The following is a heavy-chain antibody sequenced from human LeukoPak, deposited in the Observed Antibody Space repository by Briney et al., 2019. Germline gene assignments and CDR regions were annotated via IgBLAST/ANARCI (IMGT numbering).Heavy chain of an antibody. Sequence: SETLSLTCTVSGGSITSSSYYWGWIRQPPGKGLQWIGSFYYSGSTYYNPSLKSRVTIYVDTSKNQFSLKLSSVAAADTAVYYCARGRRDGYNLEYFDKWGQGTLVTVSS. CDR2: FYYSGST. V-gene: IGHV4-39*01. J-gene: IGHJ4*02. CDR1: GGSITSSSYY. CDR3: ARGRRDGYNLEYFDK. D-gene: IGHD5-24*01.